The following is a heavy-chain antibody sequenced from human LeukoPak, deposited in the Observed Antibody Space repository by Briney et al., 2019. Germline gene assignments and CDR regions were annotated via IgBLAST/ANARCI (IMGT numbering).Heavy chain of an antibody. J-gene: IGHJ4*02. Sequence: SETLSLTCAVYGGSFSGYYWSWIRQPPGEGLEWIGEINHSGSTNYNPSLKSRVTISVDTSKNQFSLKLSSVTAADTAVYYCARGRDDILTGYYILGGYFDYWGQGTLVTVSS. D-gene: IGHD3-9*01. CDR3: ARGRDDILTGYYILGGYFDY. CDR1: GGSFSGYY. CDR2: INHSGST. V-gene: IGHV4-34*01.